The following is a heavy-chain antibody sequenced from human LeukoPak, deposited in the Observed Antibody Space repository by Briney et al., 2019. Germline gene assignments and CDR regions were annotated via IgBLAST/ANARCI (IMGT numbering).Heavy chain of an antibody. CDR2: IGTTSGAI. CDR3: ARSLPYGTTWYGRSDF. D-gene: IGHD6-13*01. J-gene: IGHJ4*02. Sequence: GGSLRLPCAASGFTFNAFGMNWVRQAPGKGLEWVSYIGTTSGAIYYADSVKGRFTISRDSAKNSLYLQMNSLRAEDTAVYYCARSLPYGTTWYGRSDFWGQGTLVTVSS. V-gene: IGHV3-48*01. CDR1: GFTFNAFG.